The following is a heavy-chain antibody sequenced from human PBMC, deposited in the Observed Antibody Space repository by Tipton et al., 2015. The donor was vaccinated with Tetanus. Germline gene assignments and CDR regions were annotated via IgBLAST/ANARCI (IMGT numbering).Heavy chain of an antibody. CDR1: GASISSGGYY. D-gene: IGHD6-6*01. CDR3: ARDQARGARGWNYLDC. V-gene: IGHV4-31*03. J-gene: IGHJ4*02. Sequence: TLSLTCTVSGASISSGGYYWTWIRQRPGKGLEWIGDIYSFGSTYYSPSLKSRVTISIDTSKNQFSLRLNSVTAADTAVYYCARDQARGARGWNYLDCWGQGTLVTVSS. CDR2: IYSFGST.